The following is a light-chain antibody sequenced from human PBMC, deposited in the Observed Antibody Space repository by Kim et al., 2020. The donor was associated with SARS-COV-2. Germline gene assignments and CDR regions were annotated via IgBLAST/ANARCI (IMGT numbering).Light chain of an antibody. CDR1: SIGSKN. J-gene: IGLJ3*02. Sequence: VALGQTARITCGANSIGSKNVRWYQQKPGQAPVLVIYTDSRRPSGIPGRFSGSNSGNTATLTISRAQAGDEADYYCQVWDSSNDWVFGGGTQLTVL. V-gene: IGLV3-9*01. CDR3: QVWDSSNDWV. CDR2: TDS.